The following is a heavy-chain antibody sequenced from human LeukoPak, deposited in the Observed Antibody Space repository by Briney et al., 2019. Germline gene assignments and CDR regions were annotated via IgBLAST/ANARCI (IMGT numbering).Heavy chain of an antibody. D-gene: IGHD3-10*01. CDR2: IRQDGSEK. J-gene: IGHJ4*02. Sequence: PGGSLRLSCAASGFSFNSYWMSWVRQAPGKGLEWVANIRQDGSEKNYVDSVRGRFTISRDNAKNSLYLEMNSLRAEDTAVYYCARDPLWGGSGSYYGHWGQGTLVTVSS. CDR3: ARDPLWGGSGSYYGH. V-gene: IGHV3-7*03. CDR1: GFSFNSYW.